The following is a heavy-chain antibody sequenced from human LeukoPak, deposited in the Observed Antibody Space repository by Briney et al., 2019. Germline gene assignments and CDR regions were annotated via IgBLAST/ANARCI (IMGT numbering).Heavy chain of an antibody. CDR2: INHSGST. CDR3: ARRAYYYGSGSYRGWFDP. CDR1: GGSFSGYY. Sequence: SETLSLTCAVYGGSFSGYYWSWIRQPPGKGLEWIGEINHSGSTNYNPSLKSRVTISVDTSKNQFSLKLSPVTAADTAVYYCARRAYYYGSGSYRGWFDPWGQGTLVTVSS. V-gene: IGHV4-34*01. D-gene: IGHD3-10*01. J-gene: IGHJ5*02.